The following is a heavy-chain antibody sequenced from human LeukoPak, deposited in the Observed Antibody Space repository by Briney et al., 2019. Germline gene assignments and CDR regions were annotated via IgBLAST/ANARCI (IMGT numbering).Heavy chain of an antibody. CDR2: IYYSGST. V-gene: IGHV4-59*08. Sequence: SETLSLTCTVSGGSISSYYWGWIRQPPGKGLEWIGYIYYSGSTNYNPSLKSRVTISVDTSKNQFSLKLSSVTAADTAVYYCARQAPNYYYYYMDVWGKGTTVTVSS. J-gene: IGHJ6*03. CDR1: GGSISSYY. CDR3: ARQAPNYYYYYMDV.